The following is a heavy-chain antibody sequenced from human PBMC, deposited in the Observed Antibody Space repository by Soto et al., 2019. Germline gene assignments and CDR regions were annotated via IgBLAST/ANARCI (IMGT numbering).Heavy chain of an antibody. CDR1: GFTFSDYY. V-gene: IGHV3-11*06. CDR2: ISSSSSYT. J-gene: IGHJ6*02. Sequence: PGGSLRLSCAASGFTFSDYYMSWIRQAPGKGLEWVSYISSSSSYTNYADSVKGRFTISRDNAKNSLYLQMNSLRAEDTAVYYCARGEGVATIMGLAESLYYYGMDVWGQGTTVTVSS. D-gene: IGHD5-12*01. CDR3: ARGEGVATIMGLAESLYYYGMDV.